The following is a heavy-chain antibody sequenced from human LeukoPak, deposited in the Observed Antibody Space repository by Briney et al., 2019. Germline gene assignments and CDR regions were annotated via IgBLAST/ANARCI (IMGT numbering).Heavy chain of an antibody. J-gene: IGHJ4*02. CDR1: GFTFSTYT. D-gene: IGHD5-18*01. CDR3: ARDGYSYGYEFDY. V-gene: IGHV3-48*01. CDR2: ISSSSSTI. Sequence: GASLRLFCAASGFTFSTYTMNWVRQAPGKGLEWISCISSSSSTIYYSDSVKGRFIISRDNAKNSLYLQMESLRADDTAVYYCARDGYSYGYEFDYWGQGTLVTVS.